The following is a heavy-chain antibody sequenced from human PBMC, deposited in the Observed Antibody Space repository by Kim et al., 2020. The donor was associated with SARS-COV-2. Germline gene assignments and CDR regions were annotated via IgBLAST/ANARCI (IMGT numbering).Heavy chain of an antibody. CDR2: ISYDGSNK. Sequence: GGSLRLSCAASGFTFSSYAMHWVRQAPGKGLEWVAVISYDGSNKYYADSVKGRFTISRDNSKNTLYLQMNSLRAEDTAVYYCARERQQLVKPEFDYWGQGTLVTVSS. J-gene: IGHJ4*02. V-gene: IGHV3-30-3*01. D-gene: IGHD6-13*01. CDR3: ARERQQLVKPEFDY. CDR1: GFTFSSYA.